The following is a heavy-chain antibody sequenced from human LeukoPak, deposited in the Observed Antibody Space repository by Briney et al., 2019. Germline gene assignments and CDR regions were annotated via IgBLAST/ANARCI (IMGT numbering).Heavy chain of an antibody. CDR1: GYTFTGYY. Sequence: ASVKVSCKASGYTFTGYYMHWVRQAPGQGLEWMGRINPNSGGTNYAQKFQGRVTMTRDTSISTAYMELSRPRSDDTAVYYCARGYCSGGSCYSVDYWGQGTLVTVSS. CDR3: ARGYCSGGSCYSVDY. V-gene: IGHV1-2*06. CDR2: INPNSGGT. J-gene: IGHJ4*02. D-gene: IGHD2-15*01.